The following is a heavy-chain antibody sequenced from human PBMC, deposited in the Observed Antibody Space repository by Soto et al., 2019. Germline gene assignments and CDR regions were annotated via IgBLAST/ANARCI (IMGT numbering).Heavy chain of an antibody. Sequence: GASVKVSCKASGYTFTSYAMHWVRQAPGQRLEWMGWIDAGNGNTKYSQKFQGRVTITRDTSASTAYMELSSLRSEDTAVYYCAREVRYSSSWYFDYWGQGTLVTVSS. J-gene: IGHJ4*02. CDR3: AREVRYSSSWYFDY. V-gene: IGHV1-3*01. CDR1: GYTFTSYA. CDR2: IDAGNGNT. D-gene: IGHD6-13*01.